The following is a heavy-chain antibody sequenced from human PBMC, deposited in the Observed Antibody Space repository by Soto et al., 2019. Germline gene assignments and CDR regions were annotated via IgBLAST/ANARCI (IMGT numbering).Heavy chain of an antibody. CDR1: GFTFSSYS. D-gene: IGHD6-13*01. CDR2: ISSSSSYI. CDR3: ARDSAAAGNVDGMDV. V-gene: IGHV3-21*01. J-gene: IGHJ6*02. Sequence: PGGSLRLSCAASGFTFSSYSMNWVRQAPGKGLEWASSISSSSSYIYYADSVKGRFTISSDNAKNSLYLQMNSLRAEDTAVYYCARDSAAAGNVDGMDVWGQGTTVTVSS.